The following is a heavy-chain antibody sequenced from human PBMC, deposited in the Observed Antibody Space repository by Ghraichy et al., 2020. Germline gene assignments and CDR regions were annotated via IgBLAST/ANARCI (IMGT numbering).Heavy chain of an antibody. V-gene: IGHV1-2*02. CDR3: AARDYGDFGPTFDY. Sequence: ASVKVSCKASGYTFTGYYMHWVRQAPGQGLEWMGWINPNSGGTNYAQKFQGRVTMTRDTSISTAYMELSRLRSDDTAVYYCAARDYGDFGPTFDYWGQGTLVTVSS. CDR2: INPNSGGT. J-gene: IGHJ4*02. CDR1: GYTFTGYY. D-gene: IGHD4-17*01.